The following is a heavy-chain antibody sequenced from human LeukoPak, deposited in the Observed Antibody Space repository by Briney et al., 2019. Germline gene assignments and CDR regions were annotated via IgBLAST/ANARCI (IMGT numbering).Heavy chain of an antibody. D-gene: IGHD6-13*01. V-gene: IGHV4-59*01. CDR1: GGSISSYY. CDR3: ARSRIAAAGFYYYYGMDV. Sequence: PSETLSLTCTVSGGSISSYYWNWTRQPPGKGLEWIGYIYYSGSTNYNPSLKSRVTISVDTSKNQFSLKLSSVTAADTAVYYCARSRIAAAGFYYYYGMDVWGQGTTVTVSS. CDR2: IYYSGST. J-gene: IGHJ6*02.